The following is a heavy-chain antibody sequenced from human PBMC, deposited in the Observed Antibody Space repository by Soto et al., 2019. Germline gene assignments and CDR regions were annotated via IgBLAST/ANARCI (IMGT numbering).Heavy chain of an antibody. V-gene: IGHV1-69*01. CDR2: IIPIFGTA. D-gene: IGHD3-22*01. CDR1: GGTFSSYA. J-gene: IGHJ5*02. Sequence: QVQLVQSGAEVKKPGSSVKVSCKASGGTFSSYAISWVRQAPGQGLEWMGGIIPIFGTANYAQKCQGRVTIPADESSSTAYMELSSLRSEDTAVYYCARDPGPDYYDSSGYPFDPWGQGTLVTVSS. CDR3: ARDPGPDYYDSSGYPFDP.